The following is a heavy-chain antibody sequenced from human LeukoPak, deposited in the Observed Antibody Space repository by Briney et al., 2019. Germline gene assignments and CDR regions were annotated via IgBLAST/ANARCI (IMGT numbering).Heavy chain of an antibody. CDR1: GGSFSGYY. J-gene: IGHJ4*02. V-gene: IGHV4-34*01. CDR3: ARTPVVVAAEYYFDY. D-gene: IGHD2-15*01. CDR2: INHSGST. Sequence: SETLSLTCAVYGGSFSGYYWSWIRQPPGKGLGWIGEINHSGSTNYNPSLKSRVTISVDTSKNQFSLKLSSVTAADTAVYYCARTPVVVAAEYYFDYWGQGTLVTVSS.